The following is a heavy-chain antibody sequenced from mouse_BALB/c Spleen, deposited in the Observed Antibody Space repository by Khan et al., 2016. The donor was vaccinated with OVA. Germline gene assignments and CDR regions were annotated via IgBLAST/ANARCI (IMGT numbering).Heavy chain of an antibody. CDR2: IWSDGST. CDR1: GFSLTNYG. Sequence: QVQLKQSGPGLVAPSQSLSITCTISGFSLTNYGIHWVHQPPGKGLEWLVVIWSDGSTTYNSALKSRLTITKDNSKSQVFLKMNSLQTDDTAIYFCARQPYYDYNVMDYWGQGTSVTVSS. CDR3: ARQPYYDYNVMDY. V-gene: IGHV2-6-1*01. D-gene: IGHD2-10*01. J-gene: IGHJ4*01.